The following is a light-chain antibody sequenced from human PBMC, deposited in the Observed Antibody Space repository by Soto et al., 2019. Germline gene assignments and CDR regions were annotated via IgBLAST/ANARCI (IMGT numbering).Light chain of an antibody. V-gene: IGKV3-20*01. Sequence: EVVLTQSPGTLSLSPGERATLSCRASQSVAANYLAWYQQKRGQAPRLLIYGASSRATGIPDRFSGSGSRTDFTLTISRLEPEDFSVYSCHQYGTAPLTFGPGTKVDIK. CDR2: GAS. CDR3: HQYGTAPLT. J-gene: IGKJ3*01. CDR1: QSVAANY.